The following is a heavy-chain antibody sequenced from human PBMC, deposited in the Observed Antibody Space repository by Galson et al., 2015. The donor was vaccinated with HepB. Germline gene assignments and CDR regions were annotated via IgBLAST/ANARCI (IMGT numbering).Heavy chain of an antibody. Sequence: SVMVSCKVSGYTLTELSMHWVRQAPGKGLEWMGGFDPEDGETIYAQKFQGRVTMTEDTSTDTAYMELSSLRSEDTAVYYCATGVEVGATTFDYWGQVTLVTVSS. CDR1: GYTLTELS. CDR3: ATGVEVGATTFDY. J-gene: IGHJ4*02. CDR2: FDPEDGET. D-gene: IGHD1-26*01. V-gene: IGHV1-24*01.